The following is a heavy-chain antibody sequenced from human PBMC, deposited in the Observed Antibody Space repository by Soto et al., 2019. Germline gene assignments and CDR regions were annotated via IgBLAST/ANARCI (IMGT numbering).Heavy chain of an antibody. CDR3: ASYLVTAAGGNFLNWLDP. D-gene: IGHD2-21*01. J-gene: IGHJ5*02. Sequence: PGGSLRLSCAASGLTFSNYNMHWVRQAPGKGLEWLAVISTDGGNRYYVDSVKGRFTISRDNSKNTLYLQMDSLRAEDTGVYYCASYLVTAAGGNFLNWLDPWGQGTLVTVSS. CDR2: ISTDGGNR. CDR1: GLTFSNYN. V-gene: IGHV3-30-3*01.